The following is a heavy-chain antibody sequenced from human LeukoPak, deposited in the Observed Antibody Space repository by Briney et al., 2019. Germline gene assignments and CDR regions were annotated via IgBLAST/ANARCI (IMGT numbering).Heavy chain of an antibody. CDR2: IYYSGST. D-gene: IGHD5-12*01. Sequence: PSETLSLTCAVSGGSISSGGYYWSWIRQHPGKGLEWIGYIYYSGSTYYNPSLKSRVTISVDTSKNQFSLKLSSVTAADTAVYYCARGYGGYVFDYWGQGTLVTVSS. V-gene: IGHV4-31*11. J-gene: IGHJ4*02. CDR3: ARGYGGYVFDY. CDR1: GGSISSGGYY.